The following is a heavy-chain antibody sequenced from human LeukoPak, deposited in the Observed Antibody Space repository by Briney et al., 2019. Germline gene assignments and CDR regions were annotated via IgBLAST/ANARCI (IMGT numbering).Heavy chain of an antibody. Sequence: SETLSLTCTVSGVSISSYYWSWIRQPPGKGLEWIGSIYTSGSTNYKPSLKSRVTISVDTSKNQFSLKLTSVTAADTAVYYCARLLPPSGSYSYYYYYMGVWGKGTTVTVSS. CDR2: IYTSGST. CDR1: GVSISSYY. D-gene: IGHD1-26*01. CDR3: ARLLPPSGSYSYYYYYMGV. V-gene: IGHV4-4*09. J-gene: IGHJ6*03.